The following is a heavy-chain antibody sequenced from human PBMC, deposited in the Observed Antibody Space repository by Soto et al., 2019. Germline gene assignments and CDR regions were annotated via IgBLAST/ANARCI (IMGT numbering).Heavy chain of an antibody. J-gene: IGHJ6*02. CDR1: GGSFSGYY. V-gene: IGHV4-34*01. CDR3: ARAKLAAARKDYYYGMDV. Sequence: SETLSLTCAVYGGSFSGYYWSWIRQPPGKGLEWIGEINHSGSTNYNPSLKSRVTISVDTSKNQFSLKLSSVTAADTAVYYCARAKLAAARKDYYYGMDVWGQGTTVTVSS. CDR2: INHSGST. D-gene: IGHD6-6*01.